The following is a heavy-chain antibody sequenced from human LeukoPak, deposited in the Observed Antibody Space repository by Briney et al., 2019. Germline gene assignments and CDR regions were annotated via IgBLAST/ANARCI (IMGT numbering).Heavy chain of an antibody. CDR3: AENGPWSLEY. Sequence: SETLSLTCAVSGGSISNINWWSWVRQPPGKGLEWIGEIHHSGITNYNPSLKSRVTISLDKSNNQFSLKLNSVTAADTAVYYCAENGPWSLEYWGQGTLVTVSS. CDR1: GGSISNINW. J-gene: IGHJ4*02. D-gene: IGHD2-15*01. CDR2: IHHSGIT. V-gene: IGHV4-4*02.